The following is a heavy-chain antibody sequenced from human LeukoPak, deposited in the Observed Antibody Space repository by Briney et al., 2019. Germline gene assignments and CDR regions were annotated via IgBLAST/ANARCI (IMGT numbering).Heavy chain of an antibody. V-gene: IGHV3-21*01. CDR1: GVTFSSYS. CDR3: ARDPGSGGSSYYFDY. J-gene: IGHJ4*02. CDR2: ISSSSSYI. D-gene: IGHD2-15*01. Sequence: PGGSLRLSCAASGVTFSSYSMNWVRQAPGKGLEWVSSISSSSSYIYYADSLKGRFTISRDNAKNSLSLQMNSLRAEDTAVYYCARDPGSGGSSYYFDYWGQGTLVTVSS.